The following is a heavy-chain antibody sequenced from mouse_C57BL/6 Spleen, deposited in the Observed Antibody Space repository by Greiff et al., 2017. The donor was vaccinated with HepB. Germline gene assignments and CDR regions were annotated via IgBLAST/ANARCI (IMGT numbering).Heavy chain of an antibody. V-gene: IGHV2-5*01. CDR3: AKKNYYDYGAMDY. CDR2: IWRGGST. J-gene: IGHJ4*01. D-gene: IGHD2-4*01. Sequence: VMLVESGPGLVQPSQSLSITCTVSGFSLTSYGVHWVRQSPGKGLEWLGVIWRGGSTDYNAAFMSRLSITKDNSKSQVFFKMNSLQADDTAIYYCAKKNYYDYGAMDYWGQGTSVTVSS. CDR1: GFSLTSYG.